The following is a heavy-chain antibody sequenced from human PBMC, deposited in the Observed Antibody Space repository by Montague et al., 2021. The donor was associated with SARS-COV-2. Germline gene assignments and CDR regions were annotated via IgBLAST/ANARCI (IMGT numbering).Heavy chain of an antibody. CDR2: IDWDDDK. CDR1: GFSLSTSGMC. CDR3: ARISAWYSSGWSAFDY. J-gene: IGHJ4*02. D-gene: IGHD6-19*01. Sequence: PALVKPTQTLTLTCTFSGFSLSTSGMCVSWIRLPPGKALEWLALIDWDDDKYYSTSLKTRLTISKDTSKNQVVLTMTNMDPVDTATYYCARISAWYSSGWSAFDYWGQGTLVTVSS. V-gene: IGHV2-70*01.